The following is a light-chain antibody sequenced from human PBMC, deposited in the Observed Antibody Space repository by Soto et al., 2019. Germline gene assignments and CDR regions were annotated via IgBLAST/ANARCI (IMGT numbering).Light chain of an antibody. CDR2: DAS. CDR1: QSVRNNY. V-gene: IGKV3D-20*02. Sequence: ELVMTQSPATLSVSPGERATLSCRASQSVRNNYLAWYQQKPGQAPRLLIYDASSRATGIPDRFSGGGSGTDFTLTISSLEPEDFAVYYCQQRSNWITFGQGTRLEIK. CDR3: QQRSNWIT. J-gene: IGKJ5*01.